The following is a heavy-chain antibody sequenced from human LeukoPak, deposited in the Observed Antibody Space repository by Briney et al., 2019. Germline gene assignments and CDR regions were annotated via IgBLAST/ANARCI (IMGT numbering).Heavy chain of an antibody. V-gene: IGHV4-59*01. Sequence: SETLSLTCTVSGGSINTYYWNWIRQPPGKGLEWIGYIYYTGITNSDPSLKSRVTMSVDTSKNQVSLKLSSVTAADTAVYYCARADYSSSGSLSIYHSYCYIDVWGKGTTATVSS. D-gene: IGHD3-10*01. CDR3: ARADYSSSGSLSIYHSYCYIDV. J-gene: IGHJ6*03. CDR1: GGSINTYY. CDR2: IYYTGIT.